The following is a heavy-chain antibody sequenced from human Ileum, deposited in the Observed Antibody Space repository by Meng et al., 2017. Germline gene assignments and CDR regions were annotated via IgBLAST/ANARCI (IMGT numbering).Heavy chain of an antibody. V-gene: IGHV1-46*01. CDR3: ARDISLDDDTWWLDP. Sequence: QGRLGESGVWVQGPGAYGTVSSKTSAYTFSGNYIHWVRQARGHGIAGKGIVYPNGGKTGYAQKFQGRVTITRDTSTSKVYMELSSLRSDNTAVYYCARDISLDDDTWWLDPWGQGTLVTVSS. CDR1: AYTFSGNY. D-gene: IGHD1-14*01. CDR2: VYPNGGKT. J-gene: IGHJ5*02.